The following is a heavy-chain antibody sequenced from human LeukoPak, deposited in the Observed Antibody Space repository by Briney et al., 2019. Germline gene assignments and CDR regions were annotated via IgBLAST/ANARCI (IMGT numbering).Heavy chain of an antibody. J-gene: IGHJ4*02. Sequence: SVKVSCKASGGTFSSYAISWVRQAPGQGLEWMGRIIPILGIANYAQKFQGRVTITADKSTSTAYMELSSLRSEDTAVYYCARPDYYDSSGYYYYWGQGTLVTVSS. CDR2: IIPILGIA. CDR3: ARPDYYDSSGYYYY. CDR1: GGTFSSYA. D-gene: IGHD3-22*01. V-gene: IGHV1-69*04.